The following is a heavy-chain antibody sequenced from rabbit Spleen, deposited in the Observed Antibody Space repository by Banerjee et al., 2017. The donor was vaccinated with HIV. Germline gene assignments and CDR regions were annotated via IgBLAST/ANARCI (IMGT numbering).Heavy chain of an antibody. V-gene: IGHV1S45*01. J-gene: IGHJ4*01. D-gene: IGHD2-1*01. CDR3: ARDLVGVIGWNFYL. CDR2: INTATGKA. Sequence: EQLVESGGGLVQPAGSLTLTCKASGFSFSDRDVMCWVRQAPGKGLKWIACINTATGKAVYASWASGRFTISRTSSTTVTLRMTSLTAADRATYVCARDLVGVIGWNFYLWGPGTLVTVS. CDR1: GFSFSDRDV.